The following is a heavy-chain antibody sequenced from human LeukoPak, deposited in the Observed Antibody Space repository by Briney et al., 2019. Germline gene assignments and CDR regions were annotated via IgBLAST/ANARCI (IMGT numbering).Heavy chain of an antibody. CDR3: AKVKSQWLILYYFDY. Sequence: GRSLRLFCAASGFSFSSYGMHWGRQAPGKGLEWVAVISYDGSNKYYADSVKGRFTISRDNSKNTLYLQMNSLRAEDTAVYYCAKVKSQWLILYYFDYWGQGTLVTVSS. CDR1: GFSFSSYG. V-gene: IGHV3-30*18. CDR2: ISYDGSNK. J-gene: IGHJ4*02. D-gene: IGHD6-19*01.